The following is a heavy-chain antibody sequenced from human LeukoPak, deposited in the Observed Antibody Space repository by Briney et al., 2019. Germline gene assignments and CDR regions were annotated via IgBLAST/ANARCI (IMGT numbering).Heavy chain of an antibody. CDR1: GFTFSSYA. Sequence: GGFLRLSCAASGFTFSSYAMHWVRQAPGKGLEWVAVISYDGSNKYYADSVKGRITISRDNAKNTVYLQMNSPRAEDTAVYYCASHRYLGAFDIWGQGTMVTVSS. CDR2: ISYDGSNK. D-gene: IGHD1-26*01. J-gene: IGHJ3*02. CDR3: ASHRYLGAFDI. V-gene: IGHV3-30-3*01.